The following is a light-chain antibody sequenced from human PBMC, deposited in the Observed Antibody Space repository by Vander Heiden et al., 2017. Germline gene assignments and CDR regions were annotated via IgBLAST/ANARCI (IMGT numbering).Light chain of an antibody. J-gene: IGKJ5*01. CDR3: QQGSNWPIT. V-gene: IGKV3-11*01. Sequence: EIGLTQSPATLSLSPGERATLSCRASQSVSSYLAWYQQKPGQAASLLTSDASNRATGIPARFSGSGSGTAFTLTTSSLEPEDFAVYYCQQGSNWPITFGQGTRLEIK. CDR2: DAS. CDR1: QSVSSY.